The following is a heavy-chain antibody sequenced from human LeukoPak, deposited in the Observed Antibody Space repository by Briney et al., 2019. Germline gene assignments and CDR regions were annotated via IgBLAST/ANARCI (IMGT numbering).Heavy chain of an antibody. CDR3: AREYSSSSRGFDI. J-gene: IGHJ3*02. D-gene: IGHD6-6*01. CDR2: IYHSGST. CDR1: GFSISSGYF. V-gene: IGHV4-38-2*02. Sequence: SETLSLTCAGSGFSISSGYFWGWIRQPPGKGLEWIGSIYHSGSTYYNPSLKGRVTISVNTSKNQFSLKLRSVIAADTAVYYCAREYSSSSRGFDIWGQGTMVTVSS.